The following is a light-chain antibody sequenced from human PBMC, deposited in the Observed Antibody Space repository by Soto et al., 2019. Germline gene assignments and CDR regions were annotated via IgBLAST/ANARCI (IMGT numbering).Light chain of an antibody. CDR1: SSDFGNYNL. Sequence: QSALTQPASVSGSPGQSINISCTGTSSDFGNYNLVSWYQQHPGKVPKLILFEVNKRPSGVFGRFAGSKSGNTASLTICALQAEDEADYYCCSFTGANTDVFGTGTKLTVL. CDR3: CSFTGANTDV. V-gene: IGLV2-23*02. CDR2: EVN. J-gene: IGLJ1*01.